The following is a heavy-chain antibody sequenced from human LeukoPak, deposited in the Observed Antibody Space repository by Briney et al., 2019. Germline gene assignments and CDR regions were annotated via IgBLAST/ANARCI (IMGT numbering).Heavy chain of an antibody. D-gene: IGHD5-12*01. V-gene: IGHV3-15*01. CDR1: GFTFSNAW. CDR2: IKSKTDGGTT. CDR3: TTDLVATYYYYGMDV. Sequence: GGSLRLSCAASGFTFSNAWMSWVRQAPGKGLEWVGRIKSKTDGGTTDYAAPVKGRFTISRDDSKNTLYLQMNSLKTEDTAVYYCTTDLVATYYYYGMDVWGQGTTVTVSS. J-gene: IGHJ6*02.